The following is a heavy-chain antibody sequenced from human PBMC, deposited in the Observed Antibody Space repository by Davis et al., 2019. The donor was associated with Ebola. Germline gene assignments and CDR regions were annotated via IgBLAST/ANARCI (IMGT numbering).Heavy chain of an antibody. V-gene: IGHV3-23*01. Sequence: GESLKISCAASGFTFSSYSMNWVRQAPGKGLEWVSAISGSGGSTYYAESVKGRFTISRDKSKNTLYLQMNSLRAEDTAVYYCAKGEVYFDYWGQGTLVTVSS. CDR1: GFTFSSYS. CDR3: AKGEVYFDY. CDR2: ISGSGGST. J-gene: IGHJ4*02.